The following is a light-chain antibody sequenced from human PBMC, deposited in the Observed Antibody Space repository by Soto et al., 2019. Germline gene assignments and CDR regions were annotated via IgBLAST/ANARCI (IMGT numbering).Light chain of an antibody. CDR2: AAY. V-gene: IGKV1-39*01. CDR3: QQSNSNPT. Sequence: DIQMTQSPSSLSVSVGDRVTITCRASKNISRYLNWYQQKAGKAPKLLIYAAYSLKSGVPSRFSGSGSGTDFTLTINSLQLEDFAIYYCQQSNSNPTFGGGTKVEIK. J-gene: IGKJ4*01. CDR1: KNISRY.